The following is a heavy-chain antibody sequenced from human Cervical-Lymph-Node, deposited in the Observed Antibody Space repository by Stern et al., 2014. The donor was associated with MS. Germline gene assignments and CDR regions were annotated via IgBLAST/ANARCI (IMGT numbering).Heavy chain of an antibody. D-gene: IGHD6-13*01. CDR2: ISSSSSYI. J-gene: IGHJ4*02. Sequence: EVQLVESGGGLVKPGGSLRLSCSMNWVRQAPGKGLEWVSSISSSSSYIYYADSVKGRFTISRDNAKNSLYLQMNSLRAEDTAVYYCARDQSGIYFDYWGQGTLVTVSS. V-gene: IGHV3-21*01. CDR3: ARDQSGIYFDY.